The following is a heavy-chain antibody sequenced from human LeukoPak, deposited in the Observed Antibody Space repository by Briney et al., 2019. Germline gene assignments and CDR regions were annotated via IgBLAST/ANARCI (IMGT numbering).Heavy chain of an antibody. J-gene: IGHJ4*02. CDR3: AKMAHSSGYYSNY. CDR2: ISYDGSNK. V-gene: IGHV3-30*18. CDR1: GFTFSSYG. Sequence: GGSLRLSCAASGFTFSSYGMDWVRQAPGKGLEWVAVISYDGSNKYYADSVKGRFTISRDNSKNTLYLQMNSLRAEDTAVYYCAKMAHSSGYYSNYWGQGTLVTVSS. D-gene: IGHD3-22*01.